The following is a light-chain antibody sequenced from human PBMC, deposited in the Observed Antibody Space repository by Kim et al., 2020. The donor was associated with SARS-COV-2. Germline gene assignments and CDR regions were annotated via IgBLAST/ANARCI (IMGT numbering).Light chain of an antibody. V-gene: IGLV3-21*01. CDR2: YDN. CDR3: QVWDSSGDYYV. J-gene: IGLJ1*01. Sequence: SYELTQPPSVSVAPGKTARITCAGNDLATKTVHWYQLRSGQAPILVMYYDNDRPSGIPERFSGSKAGNTATLTSNRVEAGDEADYYCQVWDSSGDYYVFG. CDR1: DLATKT.